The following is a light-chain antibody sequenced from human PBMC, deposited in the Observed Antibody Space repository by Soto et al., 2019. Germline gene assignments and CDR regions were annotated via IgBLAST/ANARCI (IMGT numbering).Light chain of an antibody. J-gene: IGKJ1*01. CDR3: QQYNSYSEA. CDR1: QYISNW. CDR2: DGS. Sequence: DIQMTQSPSALSASVGDRVTITCRASQYISNWVAWYQQKPGKAPKLLIYDGSTLESGVPSRFSGSVSGTEFTLTISSLQPDDFATYYCQQYNSYSEAFGQGTKVDIK. V-gene: IGKV1-5*01.